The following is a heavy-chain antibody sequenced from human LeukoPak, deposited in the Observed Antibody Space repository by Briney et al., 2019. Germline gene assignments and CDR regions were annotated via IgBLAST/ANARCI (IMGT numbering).Heavy chain of an antibody. V-gene: IGHV3-30*02. D-gene: IGHD6-13*01. CDR2: IAYDGSNK. CDR1: GFIFNSYG. Sequence: PGGSLRLSCAASGFIFNSYGMHWVRQAPGKGLEWVAFIAYDGSNKYYADSVKGRFNISRDNSKNTLYLQMNSLRAEDSAVYYCAEHTSNWYHFDYWGQGTLVTVSS. J-gene: IGHJ4*02. CDR3: AEHTSNWYHFDY.